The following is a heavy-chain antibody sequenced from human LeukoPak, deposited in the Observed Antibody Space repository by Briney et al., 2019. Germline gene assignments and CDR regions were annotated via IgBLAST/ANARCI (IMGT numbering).Heavy chain of an antibody. Sequence: ASVTVTCKASGYTFPRYGISGMRQAPGQALESMGWISAYNDNTNYAQKLQGRVTMTTDTSTSTAYMELRSLRSDDTAVYYCARVHYDILTGYSYFDYWGQGTLVTVSS. V-gene: IGHV1-18*01. CDR1: GYTFPRYG. CDR2: ISAYNDNT. D-gene: IGHD3-9*01. J-gene: IGHJ4*02. CDR3: ARVHYDILTGYSYFDY.